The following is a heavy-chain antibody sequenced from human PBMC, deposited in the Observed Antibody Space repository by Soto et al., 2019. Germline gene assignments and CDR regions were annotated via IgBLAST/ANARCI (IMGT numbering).Heavy chain of an antibody. CDR2: INHSGST. J-gene: IGHJ4*02. V-gene: IGHV4-34*01. Sequence: SETLSLTCAVYGGSFSGYYWSWIRQPPGKGLEWIGEINHSGSTNYNPSLKSRVTISVDTSKNQFSLKLSSVTAADTAVYYCARSRKRYSSGWYAKLDYWGQGTLVTAPQ. CDR3: ARSRKRYSSGWYAKLDY. D-gene: IGHD6-19*01. CDR1: GGSFSGYY.